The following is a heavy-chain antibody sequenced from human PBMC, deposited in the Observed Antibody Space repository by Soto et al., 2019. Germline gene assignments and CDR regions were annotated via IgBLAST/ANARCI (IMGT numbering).Heavy chain of an antibody. J-gene: IGHJ5*02. CDR3: AGGSGRIAALCTHWGNWFDP. V-gene: IGHV4-31*03. Sequence: QVQLRESGPGLVKPSETLSLTCTVSGASISSAGYDWSWIRQHPGKGLEWIGHIYHTGRTYYSPSLNSRGNISVDPAKNQFSLKLSSVTAADTAVDYCAGGSGRIAALCTHWGNWFDPWGQGTLVSVSS. CDR2: IYHTGRT. D-gene: IGHD6-13*01. CDR1: GASISSAGYD.